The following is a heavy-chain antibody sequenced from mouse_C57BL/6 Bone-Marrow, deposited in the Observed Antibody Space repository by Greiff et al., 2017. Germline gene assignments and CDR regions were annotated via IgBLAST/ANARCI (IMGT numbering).Heavy chain of an antibody. D-gene: IGHD5-1-1*01. Sequence: VQLQQSGAELVRPGASVTLSCKASGYTFTDYEMHWVKQTPVHGLEWVGAIDPETGGTAYTQKFKGKAILTADKSSSTAYMELRSLTSEDSAVYYCTRFDTPFAYWGQGTLVTVSA. CDR3: TRFDTPFAY. CDR2: IDPETGGT. V-gene: IGHV1-15*01. CDR1: GYTFTDYE. J-gene: IGHJ3*01.